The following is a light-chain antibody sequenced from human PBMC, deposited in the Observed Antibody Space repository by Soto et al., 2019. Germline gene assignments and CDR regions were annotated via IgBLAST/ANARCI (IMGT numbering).Light chain of an antibody. CDR3: QQNGSSPWT. J-gene: IGKJ1*01. Sequence: EVVLTQSPGTLSLSPGERATLSCRASQSVSSSSLVCYQQKPGQAPRLLIYGASGRATGIPDRFSGSGSGTDFTLTISRLEPEDFAVYYWQQNGSSPWTFGQGTKVEIK. CDR1: QSVSSSS. V-gene: IGKV3-20*01. CDR2: GAS.